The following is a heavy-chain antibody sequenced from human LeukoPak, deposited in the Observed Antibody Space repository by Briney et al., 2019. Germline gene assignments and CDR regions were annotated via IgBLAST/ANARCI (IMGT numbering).Heavy chain of an antibody. D-gene: IGHD3-22*01. J-gene: IGHJ4*02. CDR1: GFTFSSYA. CDR3: AKDPSYYYDNSGYYSFDD. V-gene: IGHV3-23*01. CDR2: ISGSGGST. Sequence: GGSLRLSCAASGFTFSSYAMSWVRQARGKGLEWVSAISGSGGSTYYADSVKGRFTISRDNSKNTLYLQMNSLRAEDTAVYYCAKDPSYYYDNSGYYSFDDWGQGTLVTVSS.